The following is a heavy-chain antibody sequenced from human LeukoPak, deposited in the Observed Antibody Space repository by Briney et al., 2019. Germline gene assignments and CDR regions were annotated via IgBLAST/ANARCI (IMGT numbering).Heavy chain of an antibody. V-gene: IGHV3-48*01. CDR3: ARDHLGFMGIVVVLAAASYKYFDY. Sequence: GGSLRLSCAASGFTFSSYSMNWVRQAPGKGLEWVSYISSSSSTIYYADSVKGRFTISRDNAKNSLYLQMNSLRAEDTAVYYCARDHLGFMGIVVVLAAASYKYFDYWGQGTLVTVSS. CDR1: GFTFSSYS. D-gene: IGHD2-2*03. J-gene: IGHJ4*02. CDR2: ISSSSSTI.